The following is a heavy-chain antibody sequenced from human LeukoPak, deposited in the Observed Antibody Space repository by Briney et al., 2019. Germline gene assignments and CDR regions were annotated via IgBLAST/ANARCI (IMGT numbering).Heavy chain of an antibody. J-gene: IGHJ4*01. CDR3: ARHNYYQFDY. Sequence: GGSLRLSCVASGFTLSSYSMSWVRQAPGKGLEWVAHIRRDVSGTYYVDSVRGRVTISRDNAKNYVYLQMNTLRAEDTAVYFCARHNYYQFDYWGQGTLVTASS. CDR1: GFTLSSYS. CDR2: IRRDVSGT. D-gene: IGHD1-1*01. V-gene: IGHV3-7*01.